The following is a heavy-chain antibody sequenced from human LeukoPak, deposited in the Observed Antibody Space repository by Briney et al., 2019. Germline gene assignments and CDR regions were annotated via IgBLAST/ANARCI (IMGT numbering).Heavy chain of an antibody. Sequence: SETLSPTCTVSGGSISSSSYYWGWIRQPPGKGLEWIGSIYYSGSTYYNPSLKSRVTISVDTSKNQFSLKLSSVTAADTAVYYCARDGPITIFGVVLNWFDPWGQGTLVTVSS. CDR1: GGSISSSSYY. CDR3: ARDGPITIFGVVLNWFDP. J-gene: IGHJ5*02. V-gene: IGHV4-39*07. CDR2: IYYSGST. D-gene: IGHD3-3*01.